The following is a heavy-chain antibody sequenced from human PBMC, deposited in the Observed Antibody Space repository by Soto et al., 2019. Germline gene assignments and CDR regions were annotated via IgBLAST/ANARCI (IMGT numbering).Heavy chain of an antibody. D-gene: IGHD3-10*01. CDR2: INHSGST. CDR1: GGSFSGYY. Sequence: QVQLQQWGAGLLKPSETLSLTCAVYGGSFSGYYWSWIRQPPGKGLEWIGEINHSGSTNYNPSLKRRVTMSVDTSKNQFSLKLSSVTAADTAVYYCARGRRNYGSGRAPFDYWGQGTLVTVSS. CDR3: ARGRRNYGSGRAPFDY. J-gene: IGHJ4*02. V-gene: IGHV4-34*01.